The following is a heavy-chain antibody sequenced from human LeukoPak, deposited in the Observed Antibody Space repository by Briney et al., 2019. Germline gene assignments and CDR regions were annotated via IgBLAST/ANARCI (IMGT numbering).Heavy chain of an antibody. CDR3: ARDYDILTGANMDV. V-gene: IGHV3-21*01. CDR1: GFIFSDHY. Sequence: GGSLRLSCVASGFIFSDHYMNWVRQAPGKGLEWVSSISSTSSYIYYADSMKGRFTISRDNAKNSLYLQMNSLRAEDTAVYYCARDYDILTGANMDVWGQGTTVTVSS. J-gene: IGHJ6*02. CDR2: ISSTSSYI. D-gene: IGHD3-9*01.